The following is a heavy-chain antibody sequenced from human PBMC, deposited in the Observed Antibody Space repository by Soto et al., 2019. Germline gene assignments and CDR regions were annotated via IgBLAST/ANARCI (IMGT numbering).Heavy chain of an antibody. J-gene: IGHJ6*01. D-gene: IGHD3-16*01. CDR1: GGTFSSHA. V-gene: IGHV1-69*13. CDR2: TLPIFRTP. CDR3: ARGMGTKVTQASLGRRVPDYYYGMDV. Sequence: GASVKVSCKASGGTFSSHAISWVRQVPGQGLEWMGGTLPIFRTPNYAQKLQGRVTFTADEXASTAYMELSSLTAEDTAVYYCARGMGTKVTQASLGRRVPDYYYGMDVWGQGTTVTVYS.